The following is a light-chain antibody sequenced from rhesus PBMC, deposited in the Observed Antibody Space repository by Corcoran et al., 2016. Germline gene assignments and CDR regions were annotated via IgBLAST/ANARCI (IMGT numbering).Light chain of an antibody. J-gene: IGKJ2*01. CDR2: HAS. Sequence: DIVLTQSPASLAVSPRQRATITCRTSESVSVFGINFIHWYQQKPGQPPKLLLDHASNKDTGVPSRLSGNGSGTDFTLTIKPVEADDAADYYCLQTKKSPYSFGQGTKVEIK. CDR3: LQTKKSPYS. V-gene: IGKV7-13*01. CDR1: ESVSVFGINF.